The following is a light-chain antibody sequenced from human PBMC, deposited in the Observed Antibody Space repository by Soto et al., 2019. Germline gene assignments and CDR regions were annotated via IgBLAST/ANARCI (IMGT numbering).Light chain of an antibody. CDR2: DVT. CDR3: SSYTSSSGLVV. CDR1: SSDVGGYSY. V-gene: IGLV2-14*03. J-gene: IGLJ2*01. Sequence: QSALTQPASVSGSPGQSITISCTGTSSDVGGYSYVSWYQVHPGKAPKLMIFDVTHRPSGVSDRFSGSKSGNTASLTISGLQAEDEAYYYRSSYTSSSGLVVFGGGTKLTVL.